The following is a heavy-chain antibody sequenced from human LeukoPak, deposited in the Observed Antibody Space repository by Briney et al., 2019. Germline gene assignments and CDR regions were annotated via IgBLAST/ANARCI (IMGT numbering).Heavy chain of an antibody. CDR2: INHSGST. Sequence: KTSETLSLTCAVYGGSFSGYYWSWIRQPPGKGLEWIGEINHSGSTNYNPSLKSRVTISVDTSKNQFSLKLSSVTAADTAVYYCARPIGVVQLGAFDIWGQGTMVTVSS. CDR1: GGSFSGYY. D-gene: IGHD3-3*01. CDR3: ARPIGVVQLGAFDI. V-gene: IGHV4-34*01. J-gene: IGHJ3*02.